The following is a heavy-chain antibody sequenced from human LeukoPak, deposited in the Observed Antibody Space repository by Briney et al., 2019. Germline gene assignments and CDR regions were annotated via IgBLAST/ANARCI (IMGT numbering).Heavy chain of an antibody. Sequence: SETLSLTCTVSGGSISTSNYYWAWIRQPPGKGLQWIGSIYYRGNTYYNPSLKSRDTMSVDTSKNQFSLRLPSVTAADTALYYCARDTIPPRNATEQKTGTYYWGQGTLVTVSS. CDR1: GGSISTSNYY. D-gene: IGHD7-27*01. V-gene: IGHV4-39*02. CDR3: ARDTIPPRNATEQKTGTYY. J-gene: IGHJ4*02. CDR2: IYYRGNT.